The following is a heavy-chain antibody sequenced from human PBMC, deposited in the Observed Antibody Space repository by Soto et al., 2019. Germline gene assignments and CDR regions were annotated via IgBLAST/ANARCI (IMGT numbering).Heavy chain of an antibody. V-gene: IGHV4-59*01. Sequence: SETLSLTCTVSSGSISSYYWSWIRQPPGKGLEWIGYIYYSGSTNYNPSLKSRVTISVDTSKNQFSLKLSSVTAADTAVYYCARLNRTIWFGELLFWFDPWGQGTLVTVSS. D-gene: IGHD3-10*01. CDR3: ARLNRTIWFGELLFWFDP. CDR2: IYYSGST. CDR1: SGSISSYY. J-gene: IGHJ5*02.